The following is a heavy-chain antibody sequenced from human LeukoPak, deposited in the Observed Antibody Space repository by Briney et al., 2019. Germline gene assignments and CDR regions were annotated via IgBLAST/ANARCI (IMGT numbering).Heavy chain of an antibody. CDR1: GGSISSITSLTYY. CDR2: INHSGST. Sequence: SETLSLTCIVSGGSISSITSLTYYWSWIRQPPGKGLEWIGEINHSGSTNYNPSLKSRVTISVDTSKNQFSLKLSSVTAADTAVYYCARLVGAYCGGDCLDYWGQGTLVTVSS. CDR3: ARLVGAYCGGDCLDY. V-gene: IGHV4-34*01. J-gene: IGHJ4*02. D-gene: IGHD2-21*02.